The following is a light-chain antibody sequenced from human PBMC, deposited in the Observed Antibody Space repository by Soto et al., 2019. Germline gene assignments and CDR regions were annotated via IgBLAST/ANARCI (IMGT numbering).Light chain of an antibody. CDR3: QQSGSSPPT. CDR2: GAS. J-gene: IGKJ1*01. Sequence: EIVLTQSPGTLSLSPGERATLSCRASRSVSNNYVAWYQRKPGQAPSLLIYGASSRATDIPRRFSGSGSGTDFTLTITRLEPEDFAVYYCQQSGSSPPTFGQGTKVESK. V-gene: IGKV3-20*01. CDR1: RSVSNNY.